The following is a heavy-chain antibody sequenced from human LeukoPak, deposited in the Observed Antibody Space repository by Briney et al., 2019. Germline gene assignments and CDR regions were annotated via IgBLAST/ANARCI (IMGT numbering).Heavy chain of an antibody. CDR1: GGSISSYY. V-gene: IGHV4-4*07. Sequence: SETLSLTCTVSGGSISSYYWSWIRQPAGKGLEWIGRIYTSGSTNYNPSLKSRVTISVDTSKNQFSLKLSSVTAADTAVYYCARVGDRGDFWSGYYPNFWFDPWGQGTLVTVSS. J-gene: IGHJ5*02. CDR2: IYTSGST. D-gene: IGHD3-3*01. CDR3: ARVGDRGDFWSGYYPNFWFDP.